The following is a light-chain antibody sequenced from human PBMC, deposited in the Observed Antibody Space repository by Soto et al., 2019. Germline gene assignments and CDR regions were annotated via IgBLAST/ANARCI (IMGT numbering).Light chain of an antibody. V-gene: IGKV1-39*01. CDR1: QTITTL. CDR3: QQSYSTPQT. J-gene: IGKJ1*01. CDR2: AAS. Sequence: DIQMTQSPSSLSASVGDRVTITCRASQTITTLLNWYQQRPGKAPKLLFYAASRLQSGVPSRFRGSGSRTDFTLTISSLQPEDFATYFCQQSYSTPQTFGQGTKVEIK.